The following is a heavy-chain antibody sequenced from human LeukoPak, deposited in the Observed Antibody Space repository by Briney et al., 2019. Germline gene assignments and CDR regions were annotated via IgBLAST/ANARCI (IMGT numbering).Heavy chain of an antibody. CDR3: ARGARIAAAGTFFFGYYYYYYMDV. Sequence: SGTLSLTCAVSGGSITSANWWSWVRQPPGKGLEWIGEIYHTGNTNYNPSLNSRVSISLDTSKNQFSLRLTSVTAADTAVYYCARGARIAAAGTFFFGYYYYYYMDVWGKGTTVTVSS. J-gene: IGHJ6*03. D-gene: IGHD6-13*01. V-gene: IGHV4-4*02. CDR2: IYHTGNT. CDR1: GGSITSANW.